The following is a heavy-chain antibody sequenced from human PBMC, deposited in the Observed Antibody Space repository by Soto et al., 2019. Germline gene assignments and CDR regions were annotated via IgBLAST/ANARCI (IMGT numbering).Heavy chain of an antibody. V-gene: IGHV1-69*13. CDR2: IIPIFGTA. CDR3: ARDPRPKTTDDAFDI. J-gene: IGHJ3*02. CDR1: GGTFSSYA. Sequence: GASVKVSCKASGGTFSSYAISWVRQAPGQGLEWMGGIIPIFGTANYAQKFQSRVTITADESTSTAYMELSSLRSEDTAVYYCARDPRPKTTDDAFDIWGQGTMVTVSS.